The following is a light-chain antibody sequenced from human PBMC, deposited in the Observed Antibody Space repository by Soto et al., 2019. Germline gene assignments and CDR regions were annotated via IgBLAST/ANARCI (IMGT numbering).Light chain of an antibody. CDR2: GVS. CDR3: SSYTNNHIPVI. Sequence: QSALTQPASVSGSPGQSITISCTGTSSDVGRYDYVSWYQQHPGKAPKVLIYGVSNRPSGVSDRFSGSKSGNTASRTISGLQAEDEADYSCSSYTNNHIPVIFGGGTKLTVL. CDR1: SSDVGRYDY. V-gene: IGLV2-14*01. J-gene: IGLJ2*01.